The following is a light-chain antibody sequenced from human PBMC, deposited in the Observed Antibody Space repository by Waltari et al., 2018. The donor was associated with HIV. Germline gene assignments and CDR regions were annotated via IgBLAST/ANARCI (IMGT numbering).Light chain of an antibody. V-gene: IGLV4-69*02. J-gene: IGLJ3*02. CDR3: QTWDTGPWV. Sequence: QLILTQSPSASASLAAAVTLTCILSSGHGHYAIPCHQHQPEKGPRFLMTRNSDGSHSKGDGIPDRFSGSSSGAERYLTISSLQSEDEADYYCQTWDTGPWVFGGGTKLTVL. CDR2: RNSDGSH. CDR1: SGHGHYA.